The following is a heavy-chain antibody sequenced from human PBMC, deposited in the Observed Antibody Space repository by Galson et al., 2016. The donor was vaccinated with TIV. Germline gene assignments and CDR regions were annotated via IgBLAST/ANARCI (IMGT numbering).Heavy chain of an antibody. Sequence: TLSLTCSVSGGSMKTHYWTWIRQPPGKGLEWIGYIAYTGSPNYNPALRSRVTISMNTSKNQFSLMLKSVTVADTAVYYCARVVLYGDFHELDQWSQGTRVAVSS. J-gene: IGHJ1*01. CDR2: IAYTGSP. V-gene: IGHV4-59*11. D-gene: IGHD4-17*01. CDR3: ARVVLYGDFHELDQ. CDR1: GGSMKTHY.